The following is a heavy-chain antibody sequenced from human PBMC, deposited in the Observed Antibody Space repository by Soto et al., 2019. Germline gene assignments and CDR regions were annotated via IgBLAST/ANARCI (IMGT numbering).Heavy chain of an antibody. CDR2: IGVGSGNT. CDR1: GYTFTSYG. CDR3: AADARFLEWYYYGMDV. V-gene: IGHV1-58*02. D-gene: IGHD3-3*01. J-gene: IGHJ6*02. Sequence: ASVKVSCKASGYTFTSYGISWVRQTPGQGLEWIGWIGVGSGNTNYAQKFQERVTITRDMSTSTAYMELSSLRSEDTAVYYCAADARFLEWYYYGMDVWGQGTTVTVSS.